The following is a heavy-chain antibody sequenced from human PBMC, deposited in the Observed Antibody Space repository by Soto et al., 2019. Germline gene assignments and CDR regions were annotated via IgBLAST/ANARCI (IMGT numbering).Heavy chain of an antibody. J-gene: IGHJ5*02. CDR2: IYYSGST. CDR3: ARGYSGYDYVGWFDP. CDR1: GGSISSGGYY. V-gene: IGHV4-31*03. D-gene: IGHD5-12*01. Sequence: SETLALTCTVSGGSISSGGYYWSWIHQHPGKGLEWIGYIYYSGSTYYNPSLKSRVTISVDTSKNQFSLKLSSVTAADTAVYYCARGYSGYDYVGWFDPWGQGTLVTVSS.